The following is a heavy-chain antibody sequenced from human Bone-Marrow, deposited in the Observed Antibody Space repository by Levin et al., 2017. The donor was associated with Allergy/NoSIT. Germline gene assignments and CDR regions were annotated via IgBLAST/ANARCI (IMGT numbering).Heavy chain of an antibody. Sequence: GESLKISCAASGFTFSSYAMHWVRQAPGKGLEWVAVISYDGSNKYYADSVKGRFTISRDNSKNTLYLQMNSLRAEDTAVYYCARDMGAKTYYYDSSGYQPVDYWGQGTLVTVSS. CDR2: ISYDGSNK. CDR1: GFTFSSYA. D-gene: IGHD3-22*01. CDR3: ARDMGAKTYYYDSSGYQPVDY. V-gene: IGHV3-30-3*01. J-gene: IGHJ4*02.